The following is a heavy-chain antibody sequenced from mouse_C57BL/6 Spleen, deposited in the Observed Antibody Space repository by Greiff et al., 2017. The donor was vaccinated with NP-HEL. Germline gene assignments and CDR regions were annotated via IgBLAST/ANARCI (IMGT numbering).Heavy chain of an antibody. Sequence: EVKLEESGGGLVQPGGSLSLSCAASGFTFTDYYMSWVRQPPGKALEWLGFIRNKANGYTTEYSASVKGRFTISRDNSQSILYLQMNALRAEDSATYYCARFSDYYYAMDYWGQGTSVTVSS. J-gene: IGHJ4*01. V-gene: IGHV7-3*01. CDR2: IRNKANGYTT. CDR1: GFTFTDYY. CDR3: ARFSDYYYAMDY.